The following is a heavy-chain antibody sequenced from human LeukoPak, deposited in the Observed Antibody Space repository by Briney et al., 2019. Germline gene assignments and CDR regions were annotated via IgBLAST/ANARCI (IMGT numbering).Heavy chain of an antibody. V-gene: IGHV3-21*01. D-gene: IGHD6-19*01. CDR1: GFSFSRYS. CDR3: ARDFSSGWYPDY. Sequence: GGSLRLSCAASGFSFSRYSMNWVRQAPGKGLEWVSSISSSSSYIYYADSVKGRFTISRDNAKNSLYLQMNSLRAEDTAVYYCARDFSSGWYPDYWGQGTLVTVSS. J-gene: IGHJ4*02. CDR2: ISSSSSYI.